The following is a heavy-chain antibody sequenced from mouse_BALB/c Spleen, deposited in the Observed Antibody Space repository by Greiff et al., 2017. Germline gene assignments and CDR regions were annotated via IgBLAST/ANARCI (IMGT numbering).Heavy chain of an antibody. J-gene: IGHJ4*01. CDR3: ARNIGLRRWDAMDY. CDR1: GYTFTDYA. D-gene: IGHD2-2*01. Sequence: QVQLQQQSGAELVRPGVSVKISCKGSGYTFTDYAMHWVKQSHAKSLEWIGVISTYYGDASYNQKFKGKATMTVDKSSSTAYMELARLTSEDSAIYYCARNIGLRRWDAMDYWGQGTSVTVSS. CDR2: ISTYYGDA. V-gene: IGHV1S137*01.